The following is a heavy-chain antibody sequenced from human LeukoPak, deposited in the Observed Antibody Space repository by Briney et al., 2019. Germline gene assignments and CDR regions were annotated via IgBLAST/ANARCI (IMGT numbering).Heavy chain of an antibody. CDR3: ARGYYGSGSFNWFDP. CDR2: IYHSGST. D-gene: IGHD3-10*01. J-gene: IGHJ5*02. Sequence: SETLSLTCAVSGGSISSGGYSWSWIRQPPGKGLEWIGYIYHSGSTYYNPSLKSRVTISVDRSKNQFSLKLSSVTAADTAVYYCARGYYGSGSFNWFDPWGQGTLVTVSS. CDR1: GGSISSGGYS. V-gene: IGHV4-30-2*01.